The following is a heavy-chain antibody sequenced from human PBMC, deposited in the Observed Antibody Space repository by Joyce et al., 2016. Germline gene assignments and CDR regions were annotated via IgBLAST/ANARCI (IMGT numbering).Heavy chain of an antibody. J-gene: IGHJ4*02. V-gene: IGHV4-34*02. D-gene: IGHD6-19*01. CDR2: IPNSGAT. CDR1: SGPFSGFF. CDR3: ARSQWLAPLMY. Sequence: QVQLQQWGAGLLKTSETLSLTCAVYSGPFSGFFWSWVRQPPGKGLEWIGDIPNSGATHYNPSLKSRLTMSVDTSRKEFSLKLSSVTVADTAIYYCARSQWLAPLMYWGQGTPVTVSS.